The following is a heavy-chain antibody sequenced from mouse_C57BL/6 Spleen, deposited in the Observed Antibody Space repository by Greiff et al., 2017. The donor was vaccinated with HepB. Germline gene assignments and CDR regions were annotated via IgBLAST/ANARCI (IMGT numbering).Heavy chain of an antibody. CDR2: ISSGSSTI. CDR3: ARGDYGSSSLFAY. CDR1: GFTFSDYG. D-gene: IGHD1-1*01. Sequence: EVMLVESGGGLVKPGGSLKLSCAASGFTFSDYGMHWVRQAPEKGLEWVAYISSGSSTIYYADTVKGRFTISRDNAKNTLFLQMTSLRSEDTAMYYCARGDYGSSSLFAYWGQGTLVTVSA. J-gene: IGHJ3*01. V-gene: IGHV5-17*01.